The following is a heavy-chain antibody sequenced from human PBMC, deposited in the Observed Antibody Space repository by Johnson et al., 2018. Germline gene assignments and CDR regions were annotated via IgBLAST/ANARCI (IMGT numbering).Heavy chain of an antibody. D-gene: IGHD4-23*01. CDR3: ARDACYGGLSGFFYMDV. Sequence: VQLVESGGGLVQPGRSLRLSCAASGFSLHDYAMHWVRQAPGKGLEWVSSISWNSGRIGYADSVKGRFTISRVNAKNSLYLQMNSQTVEDTALYYCARDACYGGLSGFFYMDVWGKGTTVTVSS. CDR1: GFSLHDYA. V-gene: IGHV3-9*01. J-gene: IGHJ6*03. CDR2: ISWNSGRI.